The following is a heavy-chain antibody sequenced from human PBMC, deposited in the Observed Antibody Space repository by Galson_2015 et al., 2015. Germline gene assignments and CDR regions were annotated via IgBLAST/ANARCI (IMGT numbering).Heavy chain of an antibody. CDR3: ARGSSGNGKDV. D-gene: IGHD3-10*01. CDR1: GGSISSGSYY. V-gene: IGHV4-61*02. J-gene: IGHJ6*02. CDR2: IYTSGST. Sequence: TLSLTCTVSGGSISSGSYYWSWIRQPAGKGLEWIGRIYTSGSTNYNPSLKSRVTISVDTSKNQFSLKLSSVTAADTAVYYCARGSSGNGKDVWGQGTTVTVSS.